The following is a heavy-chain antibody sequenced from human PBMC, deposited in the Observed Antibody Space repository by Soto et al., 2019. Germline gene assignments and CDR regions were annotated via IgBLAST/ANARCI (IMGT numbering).Heavy chain of an antibody. Sequence: PSETLSLTCAVSGGSISSSNWWSWVRQPPGKGLEWIGEIYHSGNTNYNPSLKSRVTISVDKSKNQFSLKLSSVTAADTAVYYCARLPIAARLSWFDPWGQGTLVTVSS. CDR3: ARLPIAARLSWFDP. V-gene: IGHV4-4*02. J-gene: IGHJ5*02. CDR2: IYHSGNT. CDR1: GGSISSSNW. D-gene: IGHD6-6*01.